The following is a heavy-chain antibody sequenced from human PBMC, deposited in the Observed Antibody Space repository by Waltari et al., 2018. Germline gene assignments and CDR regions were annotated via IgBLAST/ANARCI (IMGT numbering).Heavy chain of an antibody. CDR3: ARGWIGGGRHPLGY. J-gene: IGHJ4*02. V-gene: IGHV1-69*04. D-gene: IGHD2-15*01. Sequence: QVQLVQSGAEVKKPGSSVKVSCKASGGTFSSYAISWVRQAPGHGLEWMGGIIPILGIANYAQKFQGRVTITADESTSTAYMELSSLRSEDTAVYHCARGWIGGGRHPLGYWGQGTLVTVSS. CDR1: GGTFSSYA. CDR2: IIPILGIA.